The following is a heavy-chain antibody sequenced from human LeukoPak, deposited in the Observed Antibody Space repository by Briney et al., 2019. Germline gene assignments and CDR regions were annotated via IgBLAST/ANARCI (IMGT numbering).Heavy chain of an antibody. CDR1: GGSISSYY. CDR3: AREPYDFWSGYYTSHAFDI. J-gene: IGHJ3*02. CDR2: IYYSGST. Sequence: TSETLSLTCTVSGGSISSYYWSWIRQPPGKGLEWIGYIYYSGSTNYNPSLKSRATISVDTSKNQFSLKLSSVTAADTAVYYCAREPYDFWSGYYTSHAFDIWGQGTMVTVSS. D-gene: IGHD3-3*01. V-gene: IGHV4-59*01.